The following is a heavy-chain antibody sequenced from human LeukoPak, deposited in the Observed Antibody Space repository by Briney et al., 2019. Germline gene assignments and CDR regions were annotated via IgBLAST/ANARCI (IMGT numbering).Heavy chain of an antibody. CDR2: INWDSGAQ. CDR1: GILFDHYA. D-gene: IGHD2-2*01. J-gene: IGHJ3*02. Sequence: GGSLRLSCVVSGILFDHYAMHWVRQAPGKGREWVAGINWDSGAQGHADSVKGRFTISRDNAKNSLYLEMNSLRAEDMALYYCVKEIKVREFSTSGALEIWGQGTMVTVSS. V-gene: IGHV3-9*03. CDR3: VKEIKVREFSTSGALEI.